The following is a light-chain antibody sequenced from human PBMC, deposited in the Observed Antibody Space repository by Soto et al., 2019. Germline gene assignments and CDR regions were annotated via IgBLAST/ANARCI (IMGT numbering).Light chain of an antibody. CDR1: SSDVGGYDY. Sequence: QSALTQPASVSGSPGQSITISCTGTSSDVGGYDYVSWYQQHPGKAPKLMIYDVTNRPSGVSNRFSGSKSGNTASLTISGLQAEDEAVYYCISYASINTYVFGTGTKLTVL. CDR3: ISYASINTYV. V-gene: IGLV2-14*01. CDR2: DVT. J-gene: IGLJ1*01.